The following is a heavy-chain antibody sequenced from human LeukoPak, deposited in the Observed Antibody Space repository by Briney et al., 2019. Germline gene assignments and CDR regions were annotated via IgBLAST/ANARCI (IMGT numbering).Heavy chain of an antibody. CDR2: IYYSGNT. D-gene: IGHD2-2*01. Sequence: SQTLSLTCTVSGGSISSDAYFWSWIRQHPGKGLEWIGNIYYSGNTYYNPSLKSRVTMSVDTSKNQFCLKLSSVTAADTAVYYCAAIAVVSAAIDYWGQGTLVTVSS. V-gene: IGHV4-31*03. J-gene: IGHJ4*02. CDR1: GGSISSDAYF. CDR3: AAIAVVSAAIDY.